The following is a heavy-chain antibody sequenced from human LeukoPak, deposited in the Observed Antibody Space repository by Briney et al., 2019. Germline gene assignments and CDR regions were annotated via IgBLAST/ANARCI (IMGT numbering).Heavy chain of an antibody. V-gene: IGHV3-30*04. CDR2: ISYDGSNK. D-gene: IGHD3-10*01. J-gene: IGHJ4*02. CDR1: GLTFSSYA. Sequence: GRSLRLSCAVSGLTFSSYAMHWVRPAPGKGLEWVAVISYDGSNKYYADSVKGRFTISRDNSKNTLYLQMNSLRAEDTAVYYCARATEMVRGVTLGGFHYWGQGTLVTVSA. CDR3: ARATEMVRGVTLGGFHY.